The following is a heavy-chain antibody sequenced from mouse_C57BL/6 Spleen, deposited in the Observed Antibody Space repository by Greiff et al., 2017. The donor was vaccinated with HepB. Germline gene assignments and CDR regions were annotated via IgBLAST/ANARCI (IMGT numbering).Heavy chain of an antibody. CDR1: GYTFTDYE. Sequence: VKLQESGAELVRPGASVTLSCKASGYTFTDYEMHWVKQTPVHGLEWIGAIDPETGGTAYNQKFKGKAILTADKSSSTAYMELRSLTSEDSAVYYCTNDGLDYWGQGTSVTVSS. J-gene: IGHJ4*01. D-gene: IGHD2-3*01. CDR2: IDPETGGT. V-gene: IGHV1-15*01. CDR3: TNDGLDY.